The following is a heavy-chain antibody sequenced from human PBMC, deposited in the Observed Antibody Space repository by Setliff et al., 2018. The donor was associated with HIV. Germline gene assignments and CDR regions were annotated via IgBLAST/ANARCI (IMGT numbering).Heavy chain of an antibody. J-gene: IGHJ4*02. V-gene: IGHV3-15*01. D-gene: IGHD1-1*01. CDR1: GFTFSTAW. CDR2: IKSKTDGGTT. CDR3: ARRGNLLEGRQLDS. Sequence: LRLSCAASGFTFSTAWMNWVRQAPGKGLEWVGHIKSKTDGGTTDYAAPVKGRFTISRDDSKNTLYLQMNSLRAEDTALYFCARRGNLLEGRQLDSWGQGTLVTVSS.